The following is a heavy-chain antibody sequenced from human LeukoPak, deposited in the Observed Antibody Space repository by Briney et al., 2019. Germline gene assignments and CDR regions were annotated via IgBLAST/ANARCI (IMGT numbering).Heavy chain of an antibody. V-gene: IGHV3-23*01. Sequence: GGSLRLSCAASGFPFSTYGMSWVRQAPGKGLEWVSAPSGSGDKTFYIDSVKGRFTISRDNSKNTLYLQLNSLRAEDTAVYYCAKDLHWGLDYWGQGALVTVSS. J-gene: IGHJ4*02. CDR2: PSGSGDKT. CDR1: GFPFSTYG. CDR3: AKDLHWGLDY. D-gene: IGHD7-27*01.